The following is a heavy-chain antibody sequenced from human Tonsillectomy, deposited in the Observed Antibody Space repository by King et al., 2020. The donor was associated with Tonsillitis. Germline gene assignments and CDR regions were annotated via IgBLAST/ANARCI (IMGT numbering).Heavy chain of an antibody. CDR1: GFTFINYA. J-gene: IGHJ6*02. Sequence: VQLVESGGGVVQPGRSLRLSCAASGFTFINYAMHWVRQAPGKGLEWVAVISYDGSNKYYADSVKGRFTISRDNSKNTLYLQMNSLRTEDTAVYYCAGGDESGGDYYSGMDVWGQGTTVTVSS. D-gene: IGHD2-15*01. V-gene: IGHV3-30-3*01. CDR2: ISYDGSNK. CDR3: AGGDESGGDYYSGMDV.